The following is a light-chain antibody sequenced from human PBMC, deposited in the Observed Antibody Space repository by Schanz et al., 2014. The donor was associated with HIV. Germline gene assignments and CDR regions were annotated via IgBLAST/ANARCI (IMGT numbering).Light chain of an antibody. CDR2: DVT. CDR1: NSDIGTYNY. J-gene: IGLJ3*02. V-gene: IGLV2-14*01. CDR3: SSYTVRNSWL. Sequence: QSALTQPASVSGSPGQSITLSCTGTNSDIGTYNYVSWYQQHPGKAPKLLIFDVTNRPSGISNRFSGSKSANTASLTISGLQAEDEADYYCSSYTVRNSWLFGGGTKLTVL.